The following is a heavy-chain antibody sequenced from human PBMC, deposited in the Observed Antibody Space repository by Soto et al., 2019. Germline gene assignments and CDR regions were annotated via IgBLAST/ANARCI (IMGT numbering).Heavy chain of an antibody. CDR3: VKDVSPGGADV. CDR2: ISSTSSYT. D-gene: IGHD2-15*01. CDR1: GFTFSDYY. Sequence: PGGSLRLSCAASGFTFSDYYMSWIRQAPGKGLEWLSYISSTSSYTNYADSVKGRFTISRDNTKNSLYLQMNSLRPEDTALYYCVKDVSPGGADVSGQGTTVTVSS. V-gene: IGHV3-11*03. J-gene: IGHJ6*02.